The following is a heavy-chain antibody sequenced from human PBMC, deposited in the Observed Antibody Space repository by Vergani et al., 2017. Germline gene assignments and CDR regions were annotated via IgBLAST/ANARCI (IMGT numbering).Heavy chain of an antibody. CDR3: ARGGDRGVTTNYYFDY. Sequence: QVQLVQSGAEVKKPGSSVKVSCKASGATFRSNTISWVRQVPGQGLEWMGRIIPVLGKTKYAQDFQGRLTITADTSTSTAYMELTSLRSQDTAVYYCARGGDRGVTTNYYFDYWGQGTLVIVSS. V-gene: IGHV1-69*08. D-gene: IGHD4-17*01. CDR1: GATFRSNT. J-gene: IGHJ4*02. CDR2: IIPVLGKT.